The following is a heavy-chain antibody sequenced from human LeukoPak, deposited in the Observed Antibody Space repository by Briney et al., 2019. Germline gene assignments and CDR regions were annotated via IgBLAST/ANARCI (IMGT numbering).Heavy chain of an antibody. V-gene: IGHV1-69*13. D-gene: IGHD3-10*01. CDR3: ARVSAVMVRGVIITILSFDP. Sequence: ASVKVSCKASGGTFSSYAISWVRQAPGQGLEWMGGIIPIFGTANYAQKFQGRVTITADESTSTAYMELSSLRSEDTAVYYCARVSAVMVRGVIITILSFDPWGQGTLVTVSS. J-gene: IGHJ5*02. CDR2: IIPIFGTA. CDR1: GGTFSSYA.